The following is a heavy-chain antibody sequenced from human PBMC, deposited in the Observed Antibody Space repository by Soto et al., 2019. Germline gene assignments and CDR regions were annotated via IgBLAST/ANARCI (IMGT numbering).Heavy chain of an antibody. V-gene: IGHV3-48*03. CDR2: IHPGGQTI. D-gene: IGHD2-15*01. J-gene: IGHJ3*01. Sequence: EVQLVESGGGLVQPGGSLRLSCAASGFTFSSSEMYWVRQAPGKGLEWISYIHPGGQTIFYAESVKGRFTISRDNAKHSVNLQMNSLRAEDTAVYYCARRGSRWGRGTKVTVSS. CDR3: ARRGSR. CDR1: GFTFSSSE.